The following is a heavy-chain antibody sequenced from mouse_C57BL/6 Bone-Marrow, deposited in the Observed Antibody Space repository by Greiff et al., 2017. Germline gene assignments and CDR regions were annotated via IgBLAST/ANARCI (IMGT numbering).Heavy chain of an antibody. V-gene: IGHV1-64*01. CDR3: ARSGGYYGRFDY. D-gene: IGHD1-1*01. J-gene: IGHJ2*01. CDR1: GYTFTSYW. Sequence: QVQLQQPGAELVKPGASVKLSCKASGYTFTSYWMHWVKQRPGQGLEWIGMIHPNSGSTNYNEKFKSKATLTVDKSSSTAYMQLSSLTSEDSAVYYCARSGGYYGRFDYWGQGTTLTVSS. CDR2: IHPNSGST.